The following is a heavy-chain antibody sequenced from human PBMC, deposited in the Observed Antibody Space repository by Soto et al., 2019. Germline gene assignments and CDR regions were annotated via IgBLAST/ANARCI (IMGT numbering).Heavy chain of an antibody. J-gene: IGHJ6*02. CDR3: ATGTMVRGASYYYYGMDV. V-gene: IGHV3-21*01. CDR1: GFSFGSYH. CDR2: VSSSSSYI. Sequence: GGSLRLSCAASGFSFGSYHMAWVRQAPGKGLEWVSAVSSSSSYIYYADSVKGRFTISRDNAKNSLYLQMNSLRAEDTAVYYCATGTMVRGASYYYYGMDVWGQGTTVTVSS. D-gene: IGHD3-10*01.